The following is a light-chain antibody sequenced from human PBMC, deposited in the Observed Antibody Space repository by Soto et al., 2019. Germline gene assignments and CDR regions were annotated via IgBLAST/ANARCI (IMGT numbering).Light chain of an antibody. CDR3: QSYDSSVSKVV. CDR2: GNS. V-gene: IGLV1-40*01. J-gene: IGLJ2*01. Sequence: QSVLTQPPSVSGAPGQRVTISCTGISSNIGAGYDVHWYQQLPGTAPKLLIYGNSNRPSGVPDRFSGSKSGTSASLAITGLQAEDEADYYCQSYDSSVSKVVFGGGTKLTVL. CDR1: SSNIGAGYD.